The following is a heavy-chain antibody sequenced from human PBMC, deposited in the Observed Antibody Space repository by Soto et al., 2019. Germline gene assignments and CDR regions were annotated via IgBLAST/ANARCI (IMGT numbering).Heavy chain of an antibody. D-gene: IGHD5-18*01. Sequence: PSETLSLTCTVSGGSVSNFYLSWIRQSPEKGLEWIGYFYHSGNSNYNPSLKSRVTISVDTSKNQLSLSLRSVTAADTAVYFCARISSVDPYGYVNGGLDVWGQGTTVTVSS. V-gene: IGHV4-59*02. CDR3: ARISSVDPYGYVNGGLDV. J-gene: IGHJ6*02. CDR2: FYHSGNS. CDR1: GGSVSNFY.